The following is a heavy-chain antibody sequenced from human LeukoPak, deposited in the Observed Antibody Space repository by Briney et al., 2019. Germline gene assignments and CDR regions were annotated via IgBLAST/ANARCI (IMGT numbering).Heavy chain of an antibody. CDR3: AREKIVVVPVSSWRCFDY. CDR1: GYTFTSYG. CDR2: ISAYNGNT. J-gene: IGHJ4*02. V-gene: IGHV1-18*01. Sequence: ASVKVSCKASGYTFTSYGISWVRQAPGQGLEWMGWISAYNGNTNYAQKLQGRVTMTTDTSTSTAYMELRSLRSDDTAVYYCAREKIVVVPVSSWRCFDYWGQGTLVTVSS. D-gene: IGHD2-2*01.